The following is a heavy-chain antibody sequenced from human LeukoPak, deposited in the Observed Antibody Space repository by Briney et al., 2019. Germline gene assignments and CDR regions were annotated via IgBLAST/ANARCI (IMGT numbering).Heavy chain of an antibody. CDR1: GFTFSSYA. J-gene: IGHJ4*02. V-gene: IGHV3-23*01. CDR3: AKVERELPSPFDY. D-gene: IGHD1-26*01. Sequence: GGSLRLSCAASGFTFSSYAMSWVLQAPGKGLEWVSAISGSGGSTYYADSVKGRFTISRDNSKNTLYLQMNSLRAEDTAVYYCAKVERELPSPFDYWGQGTLVTVSS. CDR2: ISGSGGST.